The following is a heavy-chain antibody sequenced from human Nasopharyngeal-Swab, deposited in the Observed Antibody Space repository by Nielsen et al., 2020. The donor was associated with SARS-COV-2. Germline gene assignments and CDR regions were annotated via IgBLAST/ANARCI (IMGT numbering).Heavy chain of an antibody. CDR1: GASFSVYD. J-gene: IGHJ4*02. D-gene: IGHD3-3*01. CDR2: INHSGST. Sequence: GSLRLSCAVYGASFSVYDWSWIRQSPGKGLEWVGVINHSGSTKHNPSLKSRVTLSLDTSKNQFSLKLSAMTAADTAVYYCSRGRLHFLEPRLDYWGQGTLVTVSS. CDR3: SRGRLHFLEPRLDY. V-gene: IGHV4-34*01.